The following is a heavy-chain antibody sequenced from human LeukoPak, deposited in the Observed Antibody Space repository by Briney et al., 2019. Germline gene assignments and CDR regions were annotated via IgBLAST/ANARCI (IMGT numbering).Heavy chain of an antibody. CDR3: ARGPSITIFGVVIRYYFDY. CDR2: MNPNSGNT. CDR1: GYTFIGYY. Sequence: ASVKVSCKASGYTFIGYYMHWVRQAPGQGLEWMGWMNPNSGNTGYAQKFQGRVTITRNTSISTAYMELSSLRSEDTAVYYCARGPSITIFGVVIRYYFDYWGQGTLVTVSS. D-gene: IGHD3-3*01. J-gene: IGHJ4*02. V-gene: IGHV1-8*03.